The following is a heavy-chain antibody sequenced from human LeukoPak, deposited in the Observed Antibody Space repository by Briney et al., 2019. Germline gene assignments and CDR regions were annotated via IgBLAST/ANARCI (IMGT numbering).Heavy chain of an antibody. Sequence: GGSLRLSCAASGFTFSSYWMSWVRQAPGKGLEWVANIKQDGSEKYYVDSVKGRFTISRDNAKNSLYPQMNSLRAEDTAVYYCAVETYSSSTLDYWGQGTLVTVSS. D-gene: IGHD6-6*01. CDR2: IKQDGSEK. J-gene: IGHJ4*02. V-gene: IGHV3-7*01. CDR3: AVETYSSSTLDY. CDR1: GFTFSSYW.